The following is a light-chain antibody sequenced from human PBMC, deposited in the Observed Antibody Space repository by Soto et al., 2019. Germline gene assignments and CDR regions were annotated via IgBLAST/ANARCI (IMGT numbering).Light chain of an antibody. V-gene: IGKV3-20*01. J-gene: IGKJ2*01. CDR3: QYYGRSPPYT. CDR1: QSVSSSY. Sequence: EIVLTQSPGTLSLSPGEGATLSCRTSQSVSSSYLSWFQKRPGQAPRLVIFGASNRASGIPDRLSGSGSGTDFTLTISSLEPEDFAVYYCQYYGRSPPYTFGQGTKLDIK. CDR2: GAS.